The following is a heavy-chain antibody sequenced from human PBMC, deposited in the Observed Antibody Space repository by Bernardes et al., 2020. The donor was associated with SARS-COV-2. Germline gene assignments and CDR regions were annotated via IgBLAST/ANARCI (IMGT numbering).Heavy chain of an antibody. D-gene: IGHD3-3*01. Sequence: GGSLRLSCAASGFTFRSYAMSWVRRAPGKGLEWVSAISGSGGSTYYADSVKGRFTISRDNSKNTLYLQMNSLRAEDTAVYYCAKDPFYDFWSGYYFDYWGQGTLVTVSS. CDR3: AKDPFYDFWSGYYFDY. CDR1: GFTFRSYA. CDR2: ISGSGGST. J-gene: IGHJ4*02. V-gene: IGHV3-23*01.